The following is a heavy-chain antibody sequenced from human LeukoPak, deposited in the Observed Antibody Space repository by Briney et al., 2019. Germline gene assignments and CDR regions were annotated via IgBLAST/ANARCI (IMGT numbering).Heavy chain of an antibody. J-gene: IGHJ4*02. V-gene: IGHV1-8*01. D-gene: IGHD3-10*01. CDR3: ARGRSYNRGPCFDY. CDR2: MNPNSGNA. CDR1: GYTFTSND. Sequence: ASVKVSCKASGYTFTSNDINWVRQATGQGLEWMGWMNPNSGNAGYAQNFQGRVTMTRNTSITTAYMELRSLRSEDTAVYCWARGRSYNRGPCFDYWGQEIVVTVFS.